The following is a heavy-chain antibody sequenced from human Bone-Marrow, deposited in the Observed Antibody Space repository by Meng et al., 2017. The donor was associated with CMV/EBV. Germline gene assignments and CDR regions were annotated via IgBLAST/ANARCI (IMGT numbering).Heavy chain of an antibody. CDR3: ARGDGSSSKLFDY. V-gene: IGHV1-46*01. CDR2: INPVDAST. Sequence: CKASGYPFTSYYVHWVRRAPGQGLEWMRMINPVDASTAYTQKFQGRVTITRDPSTSTVYMELSNLKSDDTSVYYCARGDGSSSKLFDYWGQGTLVTVSS. J-gene: IGHJ4*02. CDR1: GYPFTSYY. D-gene: IGHD6-6*01.